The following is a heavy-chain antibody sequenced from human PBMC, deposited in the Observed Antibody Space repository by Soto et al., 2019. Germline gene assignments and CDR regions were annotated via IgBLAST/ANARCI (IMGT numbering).Heavy chain of an antibody. CDR1: GGTFSSYA. CDR3: AGEYSSSSHTQPFDY. CDR2: INPNSGGT. V-gene: IGHV1-2*02. Sequence: ASVKVSCKASGGTFSSYAISWVRQAPGQGLEWMGWINPNSGGTNYAQKFQGRVTMTRDTSISTAYMELSRLRSDDTAVYYCAGEYSSSSHTQPFDYWGQGTLVTVSS. D-gene: IGHD6-6*01. J-gene: IGHJ4*02.